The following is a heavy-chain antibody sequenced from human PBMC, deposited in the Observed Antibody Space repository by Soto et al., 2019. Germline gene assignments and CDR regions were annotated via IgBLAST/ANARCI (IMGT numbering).Heavy chain of an antibody. Sequence: PGGSLRLSCAASGFTFSSYWMHWVRQAPGKGLVWVAVIWYDGSNKYYADSVKGRFTISRDNSKNTLYLQMDSLRAEDTAVYYCARDPRYCSSTSCPLLDYWGQGTLVTVSS. CDR2: IWYDGSNK. CDR3: ARDPRYCSSTSCPLLDY. V-gene: IGHV3-33*08. J-gene: IGHJ4*02. D-gene: IGHD2-2*01. CDR1: GFTFSSYW.